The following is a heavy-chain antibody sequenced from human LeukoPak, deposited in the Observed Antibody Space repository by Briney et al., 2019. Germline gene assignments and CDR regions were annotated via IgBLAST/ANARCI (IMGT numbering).Heavy chain of an antibody. Sequence: SGGSLRLSCAASGFTFTTYAMTWVRQAPGKGLEWVSTISGSGDITYYADSVKGRFTISRDNSKDTLYLQMNSLRAEDTAVYYCAKDLDRYCSGGSCYADYWGRGTLVTVSS. V-gene: IGHV3-23*01. CDR3: AKDLDRYCSGGSCYADY. CDR2: ISGSGDIT. CDR1: GFTFTTYA. D-gene: IGHD2-15*01. J-gene: IGHJ4*02.